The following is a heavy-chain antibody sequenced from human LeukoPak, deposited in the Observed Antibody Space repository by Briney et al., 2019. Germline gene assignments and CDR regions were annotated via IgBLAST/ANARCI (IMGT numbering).Heavy chain of an antibody. D-gene: IGHD3-10*01. CDR3: ATFYGSGSYYNVDY. CDR1: GGSISSSNW. CDR2: IYHSGST. J-gene: IGHJ4*02. V-gene: IGHV4-4*02. Sequence: SETLSLTCAVSGGSISSSNWWSWVRQPPGKGLEWIGEIYHSGSTNYNPSLKSRVTISVDKSKNQFSLKLSSVTAADTAVYYCATFYGSGSYYNVDYWGQGALVTVSS.